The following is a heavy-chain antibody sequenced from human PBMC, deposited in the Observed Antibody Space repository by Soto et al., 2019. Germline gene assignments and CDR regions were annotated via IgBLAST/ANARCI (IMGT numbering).Heavy chain of an antibody. CDR3: AKGSRNTAMVTPIDY. CDR2: ISYDGSNK. Sequence: GGSLRLSCAASGFTFSSYGMHWVRQAPGKGLEWVAVISYDGSNKYYADSVKGRFTISRDNSKNTLYLQMNSLRAEDTAVYYCAKGSRNTAMVTPIDYWGQGTLVTVSS. J-gene: IGHJ4*02. V-gene: IGHV3-30*18. D-gene: IGHD5-18*01. CDR1: GFTFSSYG.